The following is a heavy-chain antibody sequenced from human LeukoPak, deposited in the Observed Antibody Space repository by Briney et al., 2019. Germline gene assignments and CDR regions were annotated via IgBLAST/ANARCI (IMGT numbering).Heavy chain of an antibody. CDR1: GYTFTSYD. CDR2: MNPNSGNT. CDR3: ARVGAPASVLRYFDWYPLYYGMDV. V-gene: IGHV1-8*01. D-gene: IGHD3-9*01. J-gene: IGHJ6*02. Sequence: ASVKVSCKASGYTFTSYDINWVRQATGQGLEWMGWMNPNSGNTGYAQKFQGRVTMTRNTSISTAYMELSSLRSEDTAVYYCARVGAPASVLRYFDWYPLYYGMDVWGQGTTVTVSS.